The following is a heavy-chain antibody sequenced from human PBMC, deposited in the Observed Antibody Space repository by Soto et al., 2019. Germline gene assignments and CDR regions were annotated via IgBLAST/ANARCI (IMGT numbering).Heavy chain of an antibody. CDR1: GGSISISNFY. D-gene: IGHD3-22*01. J-gene: IGHJ5*02. V-gene: IGHV4-39*07. Sequence: SETLSLTCSVSGGSISISNFYWGWVRQSPGRGLEWIGCIYYSGSTYYNPSLKSRVTISVDTSKNQFSLKLSSVTAADTAVYYCARGSYYDSSGYYQHFDPWGQGTLVTVSS. CDR2: IYYSGST. CDR3: ARGSYYDSSGYYQHFDP.